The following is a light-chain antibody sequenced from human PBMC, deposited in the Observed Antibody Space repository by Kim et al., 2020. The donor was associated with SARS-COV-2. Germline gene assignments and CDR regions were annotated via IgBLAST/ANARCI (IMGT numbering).Light chain of an antibody. CDR1: KLGDKY. CDR3: QAWDSSTVV. Sequence: SYELTQPPSVSVSPGQTASITCSGDKLGDKYACWYKQKPGQSPLLVIYQDSKRPSGIPERFSGSNSGNTATLTISGTQAMDEADYYCQAWDSSTVVFGGGTQLTVL. J-gene: IGLJ2*01. V-gene: IGLV3-1*01. CDR2: QDS.